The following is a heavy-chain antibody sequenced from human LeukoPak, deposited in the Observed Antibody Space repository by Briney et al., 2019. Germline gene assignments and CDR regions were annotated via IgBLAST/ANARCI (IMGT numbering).Heavy chain of an antibody. CDR3: ARRRVYYGSGSYYAGGAFDI. J-gene: IGHJ3*02. D-gene: IGHD3-10*01. CDR1: GYSFTSYW. Sequence: GESLKISCKGSGYSFTSYWIGWVRQMPGKGLEWMGIIYPGDSDTRYSPSFQGQVTISADKSISTAYLQWSSLKASDTAMYYCARRRVYYGSGSYYAGGAFDIWGQGTMVTVSS. V-gene: IGHV5-51*01. CDR2: IYPGDSDT.